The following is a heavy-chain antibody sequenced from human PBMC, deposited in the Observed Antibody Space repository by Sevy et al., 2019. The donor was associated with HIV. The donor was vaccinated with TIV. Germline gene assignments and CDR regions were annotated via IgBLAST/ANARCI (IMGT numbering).Heavy chain of an antibody. CDR3: ARQGIAARVDYYYYYMDV. CDR1: GGSISSYY. Sequence: ETLSLTCTVSGGSISSYYWSWIRQPPGKGLEWIGYIYYSGSTNYNPSLKSRVTISVDTSKNQFSLKLSSVTAADTAVYYCARQGIAARVDYYYYYMDVWGKGTTVTVSS. J-gene: IGHJ6*03. V-gene: IGHV4-59*08. D-gene: IGHD6-6*01. CDR2: IYYSGST.